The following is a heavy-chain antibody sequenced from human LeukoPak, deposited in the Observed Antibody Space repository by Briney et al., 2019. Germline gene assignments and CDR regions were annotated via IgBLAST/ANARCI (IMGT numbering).Heavy chain of an antibody. D-gene: IGHD3-3*01. CDR2: ISYDGSNK. J-gene: IGHJ3*02. V-gene: IGHV3-30*03. CDR1: GFTFSSYG. Sequence: HPGRSLRLSCAASGFTFSSYGMHWVRQAPGKGLEWVAVISYDGSNKYYADSVKGRFTISRDNSKNTLYLQMNSLRAEDTAVYYCARHGPRRITIFGVVIDAFDIWGQGTMVTVSS. CDR3: ARHGPRRITIFGVVIDAFDI.